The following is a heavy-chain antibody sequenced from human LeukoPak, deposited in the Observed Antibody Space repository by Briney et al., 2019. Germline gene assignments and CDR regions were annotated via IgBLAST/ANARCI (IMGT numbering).Heavy chain of an antibody. J-gene: IGHJ4*02. Sequence: VASVKVSCKASGYTFTSYDISWVRQATGQGLEWMGWMNPNSGNAGYAQRFQGRVTMTRNNSISTAYMEVTSLRSEDTAVYYCGRPLQRGSWTQRALDYWGQGTLVTVSS. D-gene: IGHD3-10*01. CDR2: MNPNSGNA. CDR3: GRPLQRGSWTQRALDY. CDR1: GYTFTSYD. V-gene: IGHV1-8*01.